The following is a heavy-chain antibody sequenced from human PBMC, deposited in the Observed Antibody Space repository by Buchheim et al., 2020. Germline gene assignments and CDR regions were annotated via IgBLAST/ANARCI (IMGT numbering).Heavy chain of an antibody. CDR1: GFTFSSYC. CDR3: VRATSGSNSASDY. J-gene: IGHJ4*02. Sequence: EVQLVESGGGLVQPGGSLRLSCAASGFTFSSYCMHWVRQAPGKGLVWVSRINSDGSSTTYADSVKGRFTISRDNAKHTLSLQMNSLRAEDTAMYYCVRATSGSNSASDYWGQGTL. D-gene: IGHD4-11*01. V-gene: IGHV3-74*01. CDR2: INSDGSST.